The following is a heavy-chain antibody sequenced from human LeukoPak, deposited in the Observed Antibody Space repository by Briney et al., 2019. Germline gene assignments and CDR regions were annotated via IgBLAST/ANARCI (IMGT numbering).Heavy chain of an antibody. CDR2: IYPGDSDT. V-gene: IGHV5-51*01. CDR3: ARFPRWGDAFDI. D-gene: IGHD3-16*01. J-gene: IGHJ3*02. Sequence: GESLKISCQGSGSSFTSYWIGWVRQVPGKGLEWMGIIYPGDSDTRYSPSFQGQVTISADKFISTAYLQWSSLKASDTAMYYCARFPRWGDAFDIWGQGTMVTVSS. CDR1: GSSFTSYW.